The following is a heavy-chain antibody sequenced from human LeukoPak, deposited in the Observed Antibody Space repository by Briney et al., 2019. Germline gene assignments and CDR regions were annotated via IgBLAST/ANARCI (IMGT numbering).Heavy chain of an antibody. CDR1: GYSISSGYY. CDR2: IYYSGST. V-gene: IGHV4-38-2*02. Sequence: PSETLSLTCTVSGYSISSGYYWGWIRQPPGKGLEWIGSIYYSGSTYYNPSLKSRVTISVDTSKNQFSLKLSSVTAADTAVYYCGRRLYYDSSGYYPHDAFDIGGQGTMVTVSS. CDR3: GRRLYYDSSGYYPHDAFDI. D-gene: IGHD3-22*01. J-gene: IGHJ3*02.